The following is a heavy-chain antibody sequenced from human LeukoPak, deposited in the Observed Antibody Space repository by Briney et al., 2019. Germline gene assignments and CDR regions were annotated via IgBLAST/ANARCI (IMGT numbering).Heavy chain of an antibody. CDR1: GGTFSSYA. D-gene: IGHD6-19*01. CDR2: IIPIFGTA. V-gene: IGHV1-69*13. CDR3: ARGSRQWLALVWFDP. J-gene: IGHJ5*02. Sequence: SVKVSFKASGGTFSSYAISWVRQAPGQGLEWMGGIIPIFGTANYAQKFQGRVTITADESTSTAYMELSSLRSEDTAVYYCARGSRQWLALVWFDPWGQGTLVTVSS.